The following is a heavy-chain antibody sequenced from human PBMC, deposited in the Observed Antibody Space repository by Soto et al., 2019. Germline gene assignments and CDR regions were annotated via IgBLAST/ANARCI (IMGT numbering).Heavy chain of an antibody. CDR2: IYYSGST. Sequence: PSETLSLTCTVSGGSISSYYWSWIRQPPGKGLEWIGYIYYSGSTNYNPSLKSRVTISVDTSKNQFSLKLSSVTAADTAVYYCARAGKNYDISTGYQTDYYYYYLDIWGKGTTVNVSS. V-gene: IGHV4-59*01. D-gene: IGHD3-9*01. J-gene: IGHJ6*03. CDR3: ARAGKNYDISTGYQTDYYYYYLDI. CDR1: GGSISSYY.